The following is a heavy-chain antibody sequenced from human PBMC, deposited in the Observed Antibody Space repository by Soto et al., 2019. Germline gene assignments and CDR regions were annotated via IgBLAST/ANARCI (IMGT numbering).Heavy chain of an antibody. CDR3: ARRGPGTDFDY. Sequence: EVQLLDSGGGLVQPGGSLRLSCAASGFTFSSYAMNWVRQAPGKGLEWVSVISGSGDSTYYADSVKGRFTISRDNSKNTLYLQMYSLRTEDTAVYYCARRGPGTDFDYWGQGTLVTVSS. J-gene: IGHJ4*02. V-gene: IGHV3-23*01. CDR1: GFTFSSYA. CDR2: ISGSGDST. D-gene: IGHD6-13*01.